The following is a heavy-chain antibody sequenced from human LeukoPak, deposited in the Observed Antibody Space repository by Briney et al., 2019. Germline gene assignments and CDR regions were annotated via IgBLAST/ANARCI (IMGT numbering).Heavy chain of an antibody. CDR2: ISNSGTT. Sequence: TSETLSLTCTVSGGSISSFFWNWIRQPPGEGLEWIAYISNSGTTNYNPSLKSRVTISLDTSKNQFSLRLSSVTAADTAVYYCARDYSSGYYYFDSWGQGTLVTVSS. CDR1: GGSISSFF. D-gene: IGHD5-12*01. CDR3: ARDYSSGYYYFDS. V-gene: IGHV4-59*01. J-gene: IGHJ4*02.